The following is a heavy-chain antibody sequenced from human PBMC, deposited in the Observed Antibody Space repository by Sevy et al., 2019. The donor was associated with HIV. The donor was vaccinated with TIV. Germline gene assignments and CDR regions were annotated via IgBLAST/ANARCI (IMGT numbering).Heavy chain of an antibody. CDR2: IYYSGST. CDR3: VTHNWNGDFLDY. D-gene: IGHD1-1*01. J-gene: IGHJ4*02. V-gene: IGHV4-39*01. Sequence: SETLSLTCTVSGGSISSSTYYWGWIRQPPGKGLEWLGSIYYSGSTYLNPSLKSRLTISVDTSKKEFSLRLSSVTAAYTAVYYCVTHNWNGDFLDYWGQGTLVTVSS. CDR1: GGSISSSTYY.